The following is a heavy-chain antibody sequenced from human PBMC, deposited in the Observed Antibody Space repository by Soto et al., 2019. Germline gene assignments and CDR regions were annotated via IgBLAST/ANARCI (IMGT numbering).Heavy chain of an antibody. CDR1: GFTFSSYA. D-gene: IGHD3-22*01. J-gene: IGHJ4*02. Sequence: EVQLLESGGGLVQPGGSLRLSCAASGFTFSSYAMSWVRQAPGKGLEWVSAISGSGGSTYYADSVKGRFTISRDNSKNTLYLQMNSLRVADTAVYYCARWEVVTGLDYWGQGTLVTVSS. V-gene: IGHV3-23*01. CDR3: ARWEVVTGLDY. CDR2: ISGSGGST.